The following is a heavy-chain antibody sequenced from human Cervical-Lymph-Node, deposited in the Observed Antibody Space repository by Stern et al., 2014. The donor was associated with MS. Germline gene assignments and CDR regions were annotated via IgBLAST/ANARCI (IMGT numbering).Heavy chain of an antibody. D-gene: IGHD5/OR15-5a*01. CDR3: ATLYDSSGNYGMEV. J-gene: IGHJ6*02. CDR2: VNANGGSA. V-gene: IGHV1-46*01. Sequence: VQLVESGAQVKKPGASVKVSCKGSGYNFIRYYIHWVRQAPGQGLEWMGIVNANGGSARYAQKFQGRVTMASDTSTSTVSMELSSLRSEDTAVYYCATLYDSSGNYGMEVWGQGTTVIVSS. CDR1: GYNFIRYY.